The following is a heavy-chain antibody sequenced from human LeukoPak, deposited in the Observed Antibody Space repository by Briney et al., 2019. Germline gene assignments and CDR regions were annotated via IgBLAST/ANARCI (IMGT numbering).Heavy chain of an antibody. CDR1: GFTLTDYY. J-gene: IGHJ6*02. CDR2: ISGSGRNV. D-gene: IGHD3-22*01. V-gene: IGHV3-11*01. CDR3: ARSIGYYYTMDV. Sequence: GGSLRLSCVAYGFTLTDYYMSWIRQASGRGLEGVSDISGSGRNVYYGDSVKGRFTTSRDNAKNSLYLQMNNLRAEDTAVYYCARSIGYYYTMDVWGQGTTVTVSS.